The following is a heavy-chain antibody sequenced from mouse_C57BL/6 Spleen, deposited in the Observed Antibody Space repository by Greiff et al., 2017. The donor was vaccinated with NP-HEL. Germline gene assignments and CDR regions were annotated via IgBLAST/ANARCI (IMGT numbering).Heavy chain of an antibody. Sequence: QVQLQQSGAELVRPGASVTLSCKASGYTFTDYEMHWVKQTPVHGLEWIGAIDPETGGTAYNQKFKGKAILTADKSSSTAYMELRSLTSEDSAVYYCTRKIYYHWYFDVWGTGTTVTVSS. D-gene: IGHD1-1*01. CDR2: IDPETGGT. CDR1: GYTFTDYE. CDR3: TRKIYYHWYFDV. V-gene: IGHV1-15*01. J-gene: IGHJ1*03.